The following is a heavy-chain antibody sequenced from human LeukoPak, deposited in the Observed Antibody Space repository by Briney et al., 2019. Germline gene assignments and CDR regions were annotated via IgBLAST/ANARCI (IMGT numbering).Heavy chain of an antibody. CDR3: ARGYYYDSSGYWRTDAFDI. Sequence: PSETLSLTCTVSGGSISSSSYYWGWIRQPPGKGLEWIGSIYYSGSTYYNPSLKSRVTILVDTSKNQFSLKLSSVTAADTAVYYCARGYYYDSSGYWRTDAFDIWGQGTMVTVSS. CDR2: IYYSGST. D-gene: IGHD3-22*01. CDR1: GGSISSSSYY. V-gene: IGHV4-39*07. J-gene: IGHJ3*02.